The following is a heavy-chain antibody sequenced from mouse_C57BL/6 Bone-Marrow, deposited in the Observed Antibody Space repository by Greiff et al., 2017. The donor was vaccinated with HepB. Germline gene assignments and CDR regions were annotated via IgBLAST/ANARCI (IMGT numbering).Heavy chain of an antibody. D-gene: IGHD2-4*01. CDR3: ARGIYYDYDGFAY. V-gene: IGHV1-72*01. Sequence: QVQLQQPGAELVKPGASVKLSCKASGYTFTSYWMHWVKQRPGRGLEWIGRIDPNSGGTKYNEKFKSKATLTVDKPSSTAYMQLSSLTSEDSAVYYWARGIYYDYDGFAYWGQGTLVTVSA. J-gene: IGHJ3*01. CDR1: GYTFTSYW. CDR2: IDPNSGGT.